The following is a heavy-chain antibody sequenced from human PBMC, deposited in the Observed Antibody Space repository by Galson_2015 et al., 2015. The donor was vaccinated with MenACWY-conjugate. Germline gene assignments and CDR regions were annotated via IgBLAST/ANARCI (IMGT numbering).Heavy chain of an antibody. CDR1: GFVFTTYA. D-gene: IGHD3/OR15-3a*01. Sequence: SLRLSCAVSGFVFTTYAMNWLRQAPGKGLEWVAGISYDGSDKYYADSVRGRFTISRDNSKKPMYLQMNSLRVEDTAVYHCAKDGLLGLVILGYVDNWGQGTLVTVSS. V-gene: IGHV3-30*18. J-gene: IGHJ4*02. CDR2: ISYDGSDK. CDR3: AKDGLLGLVILGYVDN.